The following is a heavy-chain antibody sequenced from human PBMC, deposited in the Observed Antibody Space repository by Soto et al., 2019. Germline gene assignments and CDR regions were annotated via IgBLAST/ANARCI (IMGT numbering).Heavy chain of an antibody. Sequence: QITLKESGPTLVKPTQTLTLTCTFSGFSLSTSGVGVGWIRQPPGKALEWLALIYWDDDKRYSPSLKSRLTITKDTSKNQVVLTMTNMDPVDTATYYCAHRRGDRKKPYYYEPWIGFPNWGQGTLVTVSS. V-gene: IGHV2-5*02. CDR1: GFSLSTSGVG. CDR2: IYWDDDK. CDR3: AHRRGDRKKPYYYEPWIGFPN. J-gene: IGHJ1*01. D-gene: IGHD3-22*01.